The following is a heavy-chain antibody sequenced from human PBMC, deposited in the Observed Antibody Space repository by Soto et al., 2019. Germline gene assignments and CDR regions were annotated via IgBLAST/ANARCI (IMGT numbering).Heavy chain of an antibody. Sequence: GESLKISCQGSGYSFTNYLIVWVRQMPGQGLEWMGLIYPGDSDTRYSPSFQGQVTISADKSIDTAYLQWYSLKPSDTAMYYCARRGAGRGHYYDGLDVWGQGTTVTVSS. D-gene: IGHD6-19*01. CDR1: GYSFTNYL. J-gene: IGHJ6*02. CDR2: IYPGDSDT. CDR3: ARRGAGRGHYYDGLDV. V-gene: IGHV5-51*01.